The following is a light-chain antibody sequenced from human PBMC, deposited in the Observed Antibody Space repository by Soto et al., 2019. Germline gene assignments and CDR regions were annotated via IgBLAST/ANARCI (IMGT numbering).Light chain of an antibody. CDR3: SSYTSSSTRV. J-gene: IGLJ1*01. V-gene: IGLV2-14*01. CDR2: EVS. Sequence: QSVLTQPASVSGSPGQSITISCTGTSIDIGGYNYVSWYQQHPGEAPKLIIYEVSNRPSGVSNRFSGSKSGNTASLTISGLQAEDEADYYCSSYTSSSTRVFGTGTKVTVL. CDR1: SIDIGGYNY.